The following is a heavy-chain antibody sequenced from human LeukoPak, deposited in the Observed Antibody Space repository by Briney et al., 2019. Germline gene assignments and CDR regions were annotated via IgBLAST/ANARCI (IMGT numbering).Heavy chain of an antibody. Sequence: TGGSLRLSCVASGFTFSSYGLIWVRQAPGKGLEWVSSISSTSTYIYYADSVKGRFTISRDNAKNSLYLQMNSLRAEDTAVYYCAGMQYSSSWAAFDYWGQGTLVIVSS. D-gene: IGHD6-13*01. V-gene: IGHV3-21*06. CDR2: ISSTSTYI. J-gene: IGHJ4*02. CDR3: AGMQYSSSWAAFDY. CDR1: GFTFSSYG.